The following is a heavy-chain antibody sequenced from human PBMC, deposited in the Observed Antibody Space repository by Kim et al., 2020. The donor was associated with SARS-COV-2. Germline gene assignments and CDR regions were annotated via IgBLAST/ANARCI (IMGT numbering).Heavy chain of an antibody. V-gene: IGHV3-30-3*01. CDR2: ISYDGSNK. CDR1: GFTFSSYA. D-gene: IGHD1-26*01. Sequence: GGSLRLSCAASGFTFSSYAMYWVRQAPGKGLEWVAVISYDGSNKYYADSVKGRFTISRDNSKNTLYLQMNSLRAEDTAVYYCARDYSGSWYYYYGMDVWGQGTTVTVSS. J-gene: IGHJ6*02. CDR3: ARDYSGSWYYYYGMDV.